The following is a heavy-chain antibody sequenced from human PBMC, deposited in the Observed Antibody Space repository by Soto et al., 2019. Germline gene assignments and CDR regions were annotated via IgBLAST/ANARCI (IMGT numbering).Heavy chain of an antibody. CDR1: GGSISSYY. V-gene: IGHV4-59*08. CDR3: ARHDPLRGYSGYDYYWSHQRESNNYFDY. Sequence: SETLSLTCTVSGGSISSYYWSWIRQPPGKGLEWIGYIYYSGSTNYNPSLKSRVTISVDTSKNQFSLKLSSVTAADTAVYYCARHDPLRGYSGYDYYWSHQRESNNYFDYWGQGTLVTVSS. D-gene: IGHD5-12*01. CDR2: IYYSGST. J-gene: IGHJ4*02.